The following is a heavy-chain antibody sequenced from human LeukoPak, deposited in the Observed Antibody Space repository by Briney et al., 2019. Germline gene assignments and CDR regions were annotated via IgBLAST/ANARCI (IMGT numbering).Heavy chain of an antibody. J-gene: IGHJ4*02. CDR2: IYYSGST. D-gene: IGHD3-22*01. CDR1: GGSISSYY. CDR3: ARSPTNYYDSSGPTAYYFDY. Sequence: KPSETLSLTCTVSGGSISSYYWSWIRQPPGKGLEWIGYIYYSGSTNYNPSLKSRVTMSVDTSKNQFSLKLSSVTAADTAVYYCARSPTNYYDSSGPTAYYFDYWGQGTLVTVSS. V-gene: IGHV4-59*12.